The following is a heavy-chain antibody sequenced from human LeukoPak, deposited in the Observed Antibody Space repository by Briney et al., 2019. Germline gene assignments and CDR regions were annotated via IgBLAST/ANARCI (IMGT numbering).Heavy chain of an antibody. CDR2: ISWNSGSI. CDR1: GFTFDDYA. Sequence: PGRSLRLSCAASGFTFDDYAMHWVRQAPGKGLEWVSGISWNSGSIGYADSVKGRFTISRDNAKNSLYLQMNSLRADDMALYYCAKGRIVGATWSSFDYWGQGTLVTVSS. CDR3: AKGRIVGATWSSFDY. J-gene: IGHJ4*02. V-gene: IGHV3-9*03. D-gene: IGHD1-26*01.